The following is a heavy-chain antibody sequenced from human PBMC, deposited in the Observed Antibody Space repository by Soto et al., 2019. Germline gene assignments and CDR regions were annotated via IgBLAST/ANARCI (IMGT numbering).Heavy chain of an antibody. V-gene: IGHV1-69*02. D-gene: IGHD2-2*01. CDR2: IIPILSIA. CDR3: ARPLDAAADAFDI. Sequence: SVKVSCKASGGTFSSYTISWVRQAPGQGLEWMGRIIPILSIANYAQKFQGRVTITADKSTSTAYMELRSLRSDDTAVYYCARPLDAAADAFDIWGQGTMVTVSS. CDR1: GGTFSSYT. J-gene: IGHJ3*02.